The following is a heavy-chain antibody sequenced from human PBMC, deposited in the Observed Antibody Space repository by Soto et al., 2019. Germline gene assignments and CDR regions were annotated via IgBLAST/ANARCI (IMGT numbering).Heavy chain of an antibody. CDR2: IYYTGTT. CDR1: GGSISPYY. D-gene: IGHD3-22*01. J-gene: IGHJ5*02. Sequence: QVQLQESGPGLVKPSETLSLTCTVSGGSISPYYWSWIRQPPGKGLEWIGYIYYTGTTRYNPSLKSRVXTXVXXSKNQFSLKLSSVTAADTAVYYCARLGGYYQALDTWGQGTLVTVSS. CDR3: ARLGGYYQALDT. V-gene: IGHV4-59*08.